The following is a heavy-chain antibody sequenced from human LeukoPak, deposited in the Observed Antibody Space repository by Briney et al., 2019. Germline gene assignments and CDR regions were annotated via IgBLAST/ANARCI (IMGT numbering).Heavy chain of an antibody. CDR1: GYSFTSYW. Sequence: GESLKISCKGSGYSFTSYWIGWVRQMPGKGLEWMGIIYPGDSDTRYSPSFQGQVTISADKSISTAYLQWSSLKASDTAMYYCARRGDSSSSLSLRDAFDIWGQGTMVTVSS. J-gene: IGHJ3*02. CDR3: ARRGDSSSSLSLRDAFDI. D-gene: IGHD6-6*01. V-gene: IGHV5-51*01. CDR2: IYPGDSDT.